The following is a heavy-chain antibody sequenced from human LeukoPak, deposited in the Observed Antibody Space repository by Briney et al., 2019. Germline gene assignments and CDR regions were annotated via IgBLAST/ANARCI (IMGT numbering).Heavy chain of an antibody. Sequence: SETLSLTCTVSGGSISSSSCYWGWIRQPPGKGLEWIGSIYYSGSTYYNPSLKSRVTISVDTSKNQFSLKLSSVTAADTAVYYCARDLDFRYYFDYWGQGTLVTVSS. CDR1: GGSISSSSCY. CDR2: IYYSGST. CDR3: ARDLDFRYYFDY. D-gene: IGHD3-3*01. J-gene: IGHJ4*02. V-gene: IGHV4-39*07.